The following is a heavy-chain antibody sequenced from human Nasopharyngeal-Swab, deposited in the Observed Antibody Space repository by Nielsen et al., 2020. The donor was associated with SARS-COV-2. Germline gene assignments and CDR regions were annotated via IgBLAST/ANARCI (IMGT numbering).Heavy chain of an antibody. D-gene: IGHD3-3*01. Sequence: GESLKISCAASGFTFSSYSMNWVHQAPGKGLEWVSSISSSSYIYYADSVKGRFTISRDNAKNSLYLQMNSLRAEDTAVYYCARDFPTPPYYDFWSGLQLDYWGQGTLVTVSS. CDR3: ARDFPTPPYYDFWSGLQLDY. CDR2: ISSSSYI. CDR1: GFTFSSYS. J-gene: IGHJ4*02. V-gene: IGHV3-21*01.